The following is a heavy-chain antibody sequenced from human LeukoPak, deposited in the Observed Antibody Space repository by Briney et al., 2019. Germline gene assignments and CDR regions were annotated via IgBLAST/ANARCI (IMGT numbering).Heavy chain of an antibody. CDR3: ARDRFGVEDGYKFFYYGMDV. Sequence: PSQTLSLTCTVSGGSISSGGFYWSWIRRHPGKGLEWIGYIYYSGTTYYNPSHKSRVTISLDTSKNQFSLELSSVTAADTAVYYCARDRFGVEDGYKFFYYGMDVWGQGTTVTVSS. J-gene: IGHJ6*02. CDR2: IYYSGTT. D-gene: IGHD2-21*01. CDR1: GGSISSGGFY. V-gene: IGHV4-31*03.